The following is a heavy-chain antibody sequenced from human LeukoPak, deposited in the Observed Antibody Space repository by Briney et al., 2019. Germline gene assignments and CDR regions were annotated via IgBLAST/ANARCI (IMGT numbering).Heavy chain of an antibody. J-gene: IGHJ4*02. CDR3: ARALSGSYAY. D-gene: IGHD1-26*01. CDR1: GYTFTSYG. CDR2: ISAYNGNT. V-gene: IGHV1-18*01. Sequence: RASVKVSCXASGYTFTSYGISWVRLAPGQGLEWMGWISAYNGNTNYAQKLQGRVTMTTDTSTSTAYMELRSLRSDDTAVYYCARALSGSYAYWGQGTLVTVSS.